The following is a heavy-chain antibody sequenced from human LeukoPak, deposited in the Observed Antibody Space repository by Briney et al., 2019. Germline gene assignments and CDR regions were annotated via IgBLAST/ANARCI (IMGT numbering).Heavy chain of an antibody. V-gene: IGHV4-31*03. CDR2: IYYSGGT. Sequence: ESSETLSLTCTVSGGSINSGGDYWSWIRQHPGKGLEWIGYIYYSGGTYYNPSLKSRVTISVDTSKNHFSLKLTSVTAADTAVYYCASVNAGQDAFEIWGQGTMVTVSS. J-gene: IGHJ3*02. D-gene: IGHD2-8*01. CDR1: GGSINSGGDY. CDR3: ASVNAGQDAFEI.